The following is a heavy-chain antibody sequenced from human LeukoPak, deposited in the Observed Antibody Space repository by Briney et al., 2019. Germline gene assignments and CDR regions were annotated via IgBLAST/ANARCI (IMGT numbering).Heavy chain of an antibody. J-gene: IGHJ4*02. CDR1: GFTFSSHT. CDR3: AKEFRITIFGVVTPYFDY. V-gene: IGHV3-30-3*01. D-gene: IGHD3-3*01. Sequence: GGSLRLSCAASGFTFSSHTMDWVRQVPGKGLEWVACISYDGTNKYHADSVKGRFTISRDNSKNTLYLQMNSLRAEDTAVYYCAKEFRITIFGVVTPYFDYWGQGTLVTVSS. CDR2: ISYDGTNK.